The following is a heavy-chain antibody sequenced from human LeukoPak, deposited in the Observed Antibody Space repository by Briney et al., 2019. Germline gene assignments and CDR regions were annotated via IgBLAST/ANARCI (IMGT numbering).Heavy chain of an antibody. CDR2: IYYSGST. Sequence: SETLSLTCTVSGGSISSYYWSWIRQPPGKGLEWMGYIYYSGSTNYNPSLKSRVTISVDTSKNQFSLKLTSVTAADTAVYYCARDAYVSYYYYGMDVWGKGTTVTVSS. D-gene: IGHD3-16*01. CDR1: GGSISSYY. V-gene: IGHV4-59*01. J-gene: IGHJ6*04. CDR3: ARDAYVSYYYYGMDV.